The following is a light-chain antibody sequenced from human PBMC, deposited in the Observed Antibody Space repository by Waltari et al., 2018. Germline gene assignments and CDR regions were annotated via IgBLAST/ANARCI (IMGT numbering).Light chain of an antibody. CDR2: EVS. CDR3: CSYAGSSTPVV. CDR1: SSDVGVYYL. J-gene: IGLJ2*01. V-gene: IGLV2-23*02. Sequence: QSALTQPASVSGSPGQSITISCTGTSSDVGVYYLVSRYHQPPGKAPKLMIYEVSKRPSGVSNRFSGSKSGNTASLTISGLQAEDEADYYCCSYAGSSTPVVFGGGTKLTVL.